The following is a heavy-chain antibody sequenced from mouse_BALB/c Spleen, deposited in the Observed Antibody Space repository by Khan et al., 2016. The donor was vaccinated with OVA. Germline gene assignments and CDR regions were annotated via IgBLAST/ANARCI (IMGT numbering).Heavy chain of an antibody. J-gene: IGHJ2*01. Sequence: VQLQESGAELAKPGASVKMSCKASGYTFINYWILWVKQRPGQGLEWIGYINPSTGYTEYNQNFKDKATLTADKSSSAAYMQLSSLTSEDSAVYYCARRDLQWYFDYWGQGTTLTVSS. CDR2: INPSTGYT. V-gene: IGHV1-7*01. CDR3: ARRDLQWYFDY. CDR1: GYTFINYW. D-gene: IGHD1-3*01.